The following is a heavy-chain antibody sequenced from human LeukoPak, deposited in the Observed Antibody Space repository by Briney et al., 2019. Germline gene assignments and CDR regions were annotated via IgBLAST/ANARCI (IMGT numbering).Heavy chain of an antibody. Sequence: SETLSLTCTVSGGSISTSSYYWGWIRQPPGKGLEWIGEINHSGSTNYNPSLKSRVTISVDTSKNQFSLKLSSVTAADTALYYCATNWNLDYWGQGTLVTVSS. CDR1: GGSISTSSYY. D-gene: IGHD1-1*01. V-gene: IGHV4-39*07. CDR3: ATNWNLDY. CDR2: INHSGST. J-gene: IGHJ4*02.